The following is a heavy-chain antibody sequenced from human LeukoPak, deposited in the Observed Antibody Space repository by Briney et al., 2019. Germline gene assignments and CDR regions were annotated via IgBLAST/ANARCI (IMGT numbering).Heavy chain of an antibody. V-gene: IGHV4-39*07. CDR2: IYYSGST. D-gene: IGHD4-17*01. Sequence: PSETLSLTCTVSGGSIGSSSYYWGWIRQPPGKGLNWIGSIYYSGSTYYNPSLKSRVTISVDTSKNQFSLKLSSVTAADTAIYYCTREYGFMTTVFHAFDIWGQGTMVTVSS. J-gene: IGHJ3*02. CDR3: TREYGFMTTVFHAFDI. CDR1: GGSIGSSSYY.